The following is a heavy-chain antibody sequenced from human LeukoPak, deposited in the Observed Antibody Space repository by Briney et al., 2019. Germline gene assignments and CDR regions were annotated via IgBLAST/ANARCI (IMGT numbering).Heavy chain of an antibody. CDR1: GGSISSSSYY. J-gene: IGHJ4*02. CDR3: ARDSGSYLFDY. D-gene: IGHD1-26*01. CDR2: IYYSGST. Sequence: SETLSLTCTVSGGSISSSSYYWDWIRQPPGKGLEWIGSIYYSGSTYYNPSLKSRVTISVDTSTNQFSLKLSSVTAADTAVYYCARDSGSYLFDYWGQGTLVTVSS. V-gene: IGHV4-39*07.